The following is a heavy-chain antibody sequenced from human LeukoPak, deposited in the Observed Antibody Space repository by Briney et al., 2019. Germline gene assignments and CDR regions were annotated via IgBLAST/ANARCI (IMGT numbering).Heavy chain of an antibody. V-gene: IGHV3-23*01. J-gene: IGHJ4*01. Sequence: GGSLRLSCAASGFTFSSYAMSWVRQAPGKGLGWVSSISGSGGSTYYADFMKGRFTISRDNSKNTLYLQMNSLRAEDTAVYYCASTYYDFWSGYYTLDYWGQGTLVTVSS. CDR2: ISGSGGST. D-gene: IGHD3-3*01. CDR3: ASTYYDFWSGYYTLDY. CDR1: GFTFSSYA.